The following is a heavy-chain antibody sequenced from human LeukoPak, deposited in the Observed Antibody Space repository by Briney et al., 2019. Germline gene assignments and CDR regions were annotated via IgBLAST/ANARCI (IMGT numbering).Heavy chain of an antibody. CDR1: GYTFTSYG. D-gene: IGHD1-20*01. J-gene: IGHJ4*02. CDR3: ARARNRNWNDNGYYFDY. Sequence: ASVKVSCKASGYTFTSYGISWVRQAPGQGLEWMGWISAYNGNTNYAQKLQGRVTMTTDTSTSTAYMELRSLRSDDTAVCYCARARNRNWNDNGYYFDYWGQGTLVTVSS. V-gene: IGHV1-18*01. CDR2: ISAYNGNT.